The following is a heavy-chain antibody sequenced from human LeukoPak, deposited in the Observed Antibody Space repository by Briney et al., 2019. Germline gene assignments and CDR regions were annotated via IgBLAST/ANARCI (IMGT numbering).Heavy chain of an antibody. CDR1: GDTLTGYY. CDR3: AIEPGAAAGNPLGAFDI. Sequence: VASVKVSCKASGDTLTGYYMHWVRQAPRQGLEWMGWINPNSGGTNYAQKFQGWVTMTRDTSISTAYMELSRLRSDDTAVYYCAIEPGAAAGNPLGAFDIWGQGTMVTVSS. V-gene: IGHV1-2*04. CDR2: INPNSGGT. D-gene: IGHD6-13*01. J-gene: IGHJ3*02.